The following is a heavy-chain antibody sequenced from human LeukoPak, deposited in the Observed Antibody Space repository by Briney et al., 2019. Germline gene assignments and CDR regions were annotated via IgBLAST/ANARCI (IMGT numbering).Heavy chain of an antibody. V-gene: IGHV1-18*01. J-gene: IGHJ6*02. CDR2: ISCYNGYT. D-gene: IGHD6-19*01. CDR1: GYIFTDYG. CDR3: ARWSGGSDWRYHYGMDV. Sequence: GASVKVSCKASGYIFTDYGISWVRQAPGQGLEWMGWISCYNGYTSYAQKFQGRVTVTKDTSTTTAYTELRSLRSDDTAVYYCARWSGGSDWRYHYGMDVWGQGTTVTVSS.